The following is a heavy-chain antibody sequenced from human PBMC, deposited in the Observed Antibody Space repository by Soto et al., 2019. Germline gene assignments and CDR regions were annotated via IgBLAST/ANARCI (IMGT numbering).Heavy chain of an antibody. Sequence: GGSLRLSCAASGFTFSTYEMNWVRQAPGKGLEWVSYISSSGSTIYYADSVKGRFTISRDNAKKSLYLQMNSLRDEDTAVYYCARDLGGYSSGWYYFDYWGQGTLVTVSS. CDR2: ISSSGSTI. V-gene: IGHV3-48*03. CDR3: ARDLGGYSSGWYYFDY. J-gene: IGHJ4*02. CDR1: GFTFSTYE. D-gene: IGHD6-13*01.